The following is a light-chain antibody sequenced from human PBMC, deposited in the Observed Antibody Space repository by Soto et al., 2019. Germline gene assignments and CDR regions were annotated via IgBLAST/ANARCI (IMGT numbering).Light chain of an antibody. CDR1: QSIRTW. Sequence: DIQMTQSPSTVSASVGDGVTITCRASQSIRTWLAWYQQKPGNPPKLLIYDASTLESGVSSGFSGSGSGTEFTLTISSLQPDDFATYYCQQYNCYPYTFGQGTKLEIK. CDR3: QQYNCYPYT. V-gene: IGKV1-5*01. J-gene: IGKJ2*01. CDR2: DAS.